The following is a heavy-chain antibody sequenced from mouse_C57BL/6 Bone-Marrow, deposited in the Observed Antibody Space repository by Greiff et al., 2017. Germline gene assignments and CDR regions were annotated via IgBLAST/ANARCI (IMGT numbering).Heavy chain of an antibody. CDR1: GYSFTGYF. CDR3: ARAGGYSPDWYFDV. Sequence: VQLQQSGPELVKPGDSVKISCKASGYSFTGYFMNWVMQSHGKSLEWIGRINPYNGDTFYNQKFKGKATLTVDKSSSTAHMELRSLTSEDSAVDYCARAGGYSPDWYFDVWGTGTTVTVSS. V-gene: IGHV1-20*01. D-gene: IGHD2-3*01. J-gene: IGHJ1*03. CDR2: INPYNGDT.